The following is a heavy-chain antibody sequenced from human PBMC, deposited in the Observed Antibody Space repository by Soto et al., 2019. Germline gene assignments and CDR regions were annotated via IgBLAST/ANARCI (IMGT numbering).Heavy chain of an antibody. J-gene: IGHJ5*02. CDR1: GYSFTSYW. Sequence: GESLKISCKGSGYSFTSYWIGWVRQMPGKGLEWMGIIYPGDSDTRYSPSFQGQVTITADKSISTAYLQWSSLKASDTAMYYCARQNWNYHNWFDPWGQGTLVTVSS. D-gene: IGHD1-7*01. CDR3: ARQNWNYHNWFDP. V-gene: IGHV5-51*01. CDR2: IYPGDSDT.